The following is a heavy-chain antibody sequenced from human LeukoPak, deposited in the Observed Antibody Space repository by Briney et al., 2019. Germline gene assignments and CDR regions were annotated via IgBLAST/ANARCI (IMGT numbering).Heavy chain of an antibody. Sequence: GGSLRLSCAASGFTFSNYAMNWVRQAPGKGLEWVAVISYDGSNKYYADSVKGRFTISRDNSKNTLYLQMNSLRAEDTAVYYCARDLGGSTPNPYYYYGMDVWGQGTTVTVSS. J-gene: IGHJ6*02. CDR1: GFTFSNYA. CDR2: ISYDGSNK. CDR3: ARDLGGSTPNPYYYYGMDV. D-gene: IGHD3-16*01. V-gene: IGHV3-30-3*01.